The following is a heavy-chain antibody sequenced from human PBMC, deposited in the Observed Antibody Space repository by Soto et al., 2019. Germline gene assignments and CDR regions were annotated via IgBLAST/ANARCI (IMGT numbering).Heavy chain of an antibody. CDR2: IIAIIGIA. V-gene: IGHV1-69*02. Sequence: ASVKVSCKASGGTFSSYTISWVRQAPGQGLEWMGRIIAIIGIANYAQKFQGRVTITGDTSASTAYMELSSLRSEDTAVYYCARGPGGPDGPGDYWGQGTLVTVSS. CDR1: GGTFSSYT. J-gene: IGHJ4*02. CDR3: ARGPGGPDGPGDY. D-gene: IGHD2-15*01.